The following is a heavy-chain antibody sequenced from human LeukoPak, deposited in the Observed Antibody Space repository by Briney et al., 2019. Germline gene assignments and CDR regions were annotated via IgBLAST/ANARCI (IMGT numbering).Heavy chain of an antibody. V-gene: IGHV3-21*01. CDR1: GFTFSSYS. J-gene: IGHJ4*02. Sequence: AGGSLRLSCAASGFTFSSYSMNWVRQAPGTWLELVSSITSNTNYIYYADSVKGRFTISRHNAKNSLYLQMNSLRAEDTAVYYCARSLRGYSYQKNYYFDYWGQGTLVTVSS. D-gene: IGHD5-18*01. CDR3: ARSLRGYSYQKNYYFDY. CDR2: ITSNTNYI.